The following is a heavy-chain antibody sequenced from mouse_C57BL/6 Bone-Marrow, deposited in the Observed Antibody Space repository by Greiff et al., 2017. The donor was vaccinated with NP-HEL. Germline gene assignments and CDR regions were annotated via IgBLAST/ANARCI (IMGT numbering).Heavy chain of an antibody. V-gene: IGHV5-12*01. CDR3: AREAAQALFAY. CDR2: ISNGGGST. Sequence: EVQGVESGGGLVQPGGSLKLSCAASGFTFSDYYMYWVRQTPEKRLEWVAYISNGGGSTYYPDTVKGRFTISRDNAKNTLYLQMSRLKSEDTAMYYCAREAAQALFAYWGQGTLVTVSA. CDR1: GFTFSDYY. J-gene: IGHJ3*01. D-gene: IGHD3-2*02.